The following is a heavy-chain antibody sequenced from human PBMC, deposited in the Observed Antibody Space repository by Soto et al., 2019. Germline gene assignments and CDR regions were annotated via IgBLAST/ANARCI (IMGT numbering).Heavy chain of an antibody. CDR2: ISSSGSTI. V-gene: IGHV3-48*03. Sequence: GGSLRLSCAASGFTFSSYEMNWVRQAPGKGLEWVSYISSSGSTIYYADSVKGRFTISRDNAKNSLYLQMNSLRAEDTAVYYCARDTVDGYRSSSDYFDYWGQGTLVTVSS. CDR1: GFTFSSYE. J-gene: IGHJ4*02. CDR3: ARDTVDGYRSSSDYFDY. D-gene: IGHD6-6*01.